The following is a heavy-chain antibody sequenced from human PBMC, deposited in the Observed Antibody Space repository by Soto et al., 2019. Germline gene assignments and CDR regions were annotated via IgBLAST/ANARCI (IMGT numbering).Heavy chain of an antibody. J-gene: IGHJ5*02. CDR3: AREAQIVVVDNWFDP. D-gene: IGHD3-22*01. CDR1: GFTFSSYA. Sequence: PGGSLRLSCAASGFTFSSYAMHWVRQAPGKGLEWVAVISYDGSNKYYADSVKGRFTISRDNSKNTLYLQMNSLRAEDTAVYYCAREAQIVVVDNWFDPWGQGTLVTVSS. CDR2: ISYDGSNK. V-gene: IGHV3-30-3*01.